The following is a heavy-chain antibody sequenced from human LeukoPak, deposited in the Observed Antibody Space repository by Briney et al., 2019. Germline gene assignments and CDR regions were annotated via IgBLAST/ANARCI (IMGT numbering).Heavy chain of an antibody. CDR2: ISGSGGST. D-gene: IGHD3-22*01. Sequence: GGSLRLSCAASGFTFSSYAMSWVRQAPGKGLEWVSAISGSGGSTYYADSVKGRFTISRDNSKNTLYLQMNSQRAEDTAVYYCAKDLGSITMIVVVMAFDYWGQGTLVTVSS. CDR3: AKDLGSITMIVVVMAFDY. V-gene: IGHV3-23*01. CDR1: GFTFSSYA. J-gene: IGHJ4*02.